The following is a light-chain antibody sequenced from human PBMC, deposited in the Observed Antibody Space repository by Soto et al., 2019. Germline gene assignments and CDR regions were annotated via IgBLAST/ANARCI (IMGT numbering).Light chain of an antibody. CDR3: QQYGASPPYT. CDR2: AAS. CDR1: QTITNNY. V-gene: IGKV3-20*01. Sequence: EVVLAQSPGTLSLSPGERVTLSCRASQTITNNYLAWYQQKHGQAPRLLISAASSRAAGVPDRFSGSGSGTDFTISIGRLEPEDFAVYYCQQYGASPPYTFGQGTKLEIK. J-gene: IGKJ2*01.